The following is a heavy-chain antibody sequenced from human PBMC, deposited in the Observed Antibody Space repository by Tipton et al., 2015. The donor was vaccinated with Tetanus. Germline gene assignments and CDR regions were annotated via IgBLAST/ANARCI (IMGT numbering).Heavy chain of an antibody. V-gene: IGHV3-53*01. Sequence: SLRLSCAASGFTVSSNYMSWVRQAPGKGLEWVSVIYSGGSTYYADSVKGRFTISRDNSKNTLYLQMNSLRAQGTAVYYCAMVTSSPLDIWGQGTMVTVSS. J-gene: IGHJ3*02. CDR1: GFTVSSNY. CDR2: IYSGGST. CDR3: AMVTSSPLDI. D-gene: IGHD2-21*02.